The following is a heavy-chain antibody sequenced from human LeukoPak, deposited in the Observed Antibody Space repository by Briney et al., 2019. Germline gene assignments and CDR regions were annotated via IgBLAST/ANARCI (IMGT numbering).Heavy chain of an antibody. J-gene: IGHJ4*02. CDR3: AKGGYSIDY. CDR1: GFTFSNYA. V-gene: IGHV3-23*01. D-gene: IGHD5-18*01. CDR2: ITDSGAST. Sequence: PGGSLRLSCAASGFTFSNYAMKWVRQAPGKGLEWVSTITDSGASTFYADSVKGRFTISRDNSKNTLYLQMNSLRAEDTAVYYCAKGGYSIDYWGQGTLVTVSS.